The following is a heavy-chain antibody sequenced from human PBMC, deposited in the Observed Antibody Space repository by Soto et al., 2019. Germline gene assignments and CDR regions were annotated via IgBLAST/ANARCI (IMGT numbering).Heavy chain of an antibody. V-gene: IGHV4-59*08. CDR1: GGSISSYY. J-gene: IGHJ4*02. Sequence: SETLSLTCTVSGGSISSYYWSWIRQPPGKGLEWIGYIYYSGSTNYNPSLKSRVTISVDTSKNQFSLKLSSVTAADTAVYYCARLRGSITIFGVVTPGVVDYWGQGTLVTVSS. CDR3: ARLRGSITIFGVVTPGVVDY. CDR2: IYYSGST. D-gene: IGHD3-3*01.